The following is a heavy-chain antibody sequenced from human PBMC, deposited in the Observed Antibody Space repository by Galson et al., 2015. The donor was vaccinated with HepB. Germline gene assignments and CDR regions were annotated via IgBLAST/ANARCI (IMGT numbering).Heavy chain of an antibody. D-gene: IGHD4-17*01. V-gene: IGHV3-74*01. CDR1: GFTFSPYW. CDR3: VRDGDSGDYALDY. Sequence: SLRLSCAASGFTFSPYWMHWVRQVPGKGLVWVSRINADGSSTTYADSVKGRFTISRDNAKNTLYLEMNSLRAEDTGVYYCVRDGDSGDYALDYWGPGILVTVSS. CDR2: INADGSST. J-gene: IGHJ4*02.